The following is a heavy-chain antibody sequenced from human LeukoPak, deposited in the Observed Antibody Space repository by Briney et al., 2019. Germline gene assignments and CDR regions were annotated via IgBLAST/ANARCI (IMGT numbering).Heavy chain of an antibody. Sequence: SETLSLTCTVSGGSISRYYWSWIRQPPGKGLEWIGYIYYSGSTNYNPSLKSRVTISVDTSKNQFSLKLSSVTAADTAVYYCARDGAAAVLLQPPKQAVDNRADAFDIWGQGTMVTVSS. V-gene: IGHV4-59*01. D-gene: IGHD6-13*01. CDR3: ARDGAAAVLLQPPKQAVDNRADAFDI. CDR1: GGSISRYY. J-gene: IGHJ3*02. CDR2: IYYSGST.